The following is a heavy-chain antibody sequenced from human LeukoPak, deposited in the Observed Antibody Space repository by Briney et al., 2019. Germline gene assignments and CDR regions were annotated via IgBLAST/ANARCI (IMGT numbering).Heavy chain of an antibody. CDR3: ARPPWEHRDYYYYMDV. CDR1: VGTFSSYA. D-gene: IGHD1-26*01. J-gene: IGHJ6*03. V-gene: IGHV1-69*05. CDR2: IIPIFGTA. Sequence: SVKVSCKASVGTFSSYAISWVRQAPGQGLEWMGGIIPIFGTANYAQKFQGRVTITTDESTSTAYMELSSLRSEDTAVYYCARPPWEHRDYYYYMDVWGKGTTVTVSS.